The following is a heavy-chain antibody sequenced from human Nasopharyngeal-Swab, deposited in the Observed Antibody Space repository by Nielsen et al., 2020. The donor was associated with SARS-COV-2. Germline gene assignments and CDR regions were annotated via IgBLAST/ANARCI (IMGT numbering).Heavy chain of an antibody. CDR1: GGTFSSFA. Sequence: SVKVSCKASGGTFSSFAINWVRQAPGQGLEWMGGIIPLFDTAYYAQRFQGRVTITADESTSTAYMELSSLRSEDTAVYYCARGALHYDSSGYYGVGAFDIWGQGTMVTVSS. D-gene: IGHD3-22*01. CDR2: IIPLFDTA. CDR3: ARGALHYDSSGYYGVGAFDI. V-gene: IGHV1-69*13. J-gene: IGHJ3*02.